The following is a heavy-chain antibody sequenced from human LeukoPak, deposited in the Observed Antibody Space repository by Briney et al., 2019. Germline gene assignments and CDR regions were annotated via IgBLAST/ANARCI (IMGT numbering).Heavy chain of an antibody. CDR1: GFTFSSYA. Sequence: GGSLRLSCAASGFTFSSYAMHWVRQAPGKGLEWVAVISYDGSNKYYADSVKGRFTISRDNAKNSLYLQMNSLRAEDTAVYYCARGRFLGDSSGKEGDYWGQGTLVTVSS. D-gene: IGHD3-22*01. V-gene: IGHV3-30-3*01. CDR3: ARGRFLGDSSGKEGDY. CDR2: ISYDGSNK. J-gene: IGHJ4*02.